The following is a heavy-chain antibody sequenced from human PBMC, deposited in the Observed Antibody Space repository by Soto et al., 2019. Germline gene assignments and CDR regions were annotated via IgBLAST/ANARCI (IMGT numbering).Heavy chain of an antibody. D-gene: IGHD5-12*01. Sequence: ASVKVSCKASGYTFTSYAMHWVRQAPGQRLEWMGWINAGNGNTKYSQKFQGRVTITRDTSASTAYMELSSLRSEDTAVYYCARDLRPRGYSGYGTFDYWGQGTLVTVSS. CDR1: GYTFTSYA. J-gene: IGHJ4*02. V-gene: IGHV1-3*01. CDR2: INAGNGNT. CDR3: ARDLRPRGYSGYGTFDY.